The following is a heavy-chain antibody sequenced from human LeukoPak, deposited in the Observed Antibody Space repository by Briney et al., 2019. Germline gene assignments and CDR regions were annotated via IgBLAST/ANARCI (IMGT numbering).Heavy chain of an antibody. Sequence: ASVKVSCKASGYTFTTYTMHWVRQAPGQRLEWMGWINADTGNTKCSQEFQGRLTITRDTSASTVYMDLSSLKSEDMAVYYCARGLLWFGENDAFDIWGQGTMVTVSS. J-gene: IGHJ3*02. CDR2: INADTGNT. V-gene: IGHV1-3*03. CDR3: ARGLLWFGENDAFDI. CDR1: GYTFTTYT. D-gene: IGHD3-10*01.